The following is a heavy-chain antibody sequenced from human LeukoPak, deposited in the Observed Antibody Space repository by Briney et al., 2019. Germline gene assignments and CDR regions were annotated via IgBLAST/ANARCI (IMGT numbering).Heavy chain of an antibody. J-gene: IGHJ6*03. CDR2: IYYSGST. V-gene: IGHV4-39*01. D-gene: IGHD3-10*01. CDR3: ARGWMVRGVTYYYYYYMDV. Sequence: SETLSLTCTVSGGSISSSSYYWGWIRQPPGKGLEWIGSIYYSGSTYYNPSLKSRVTISVDTSKNQFSLKLSSVTAADTAVYYCARGWMVRGVTYYYYYYMDVWGKGTTVTISS. CDR1: GGSISSSSYY.